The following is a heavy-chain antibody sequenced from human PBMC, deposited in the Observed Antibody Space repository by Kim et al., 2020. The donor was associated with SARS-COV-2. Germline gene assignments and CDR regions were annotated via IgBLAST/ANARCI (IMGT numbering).Heavy chain of an antibody. Sequence: SETLSLTCTVSGGSISSGGYYWSWIRQHPGKGLEWIGYIYYSGSTYYNPSLKSRVTISVDTSKNQFSLKLSSVTAADTAVYYCANTSRRGWFDPWGQGTLVTVSS. CDR3: ANTSRRGWFDP. CDR1: GGSISSGGYY. D-gene: IGHD6-13*01. J-gene: IGHJ5*02. CDR2: IYYSGST. V-gene: IGHV4-31*03.